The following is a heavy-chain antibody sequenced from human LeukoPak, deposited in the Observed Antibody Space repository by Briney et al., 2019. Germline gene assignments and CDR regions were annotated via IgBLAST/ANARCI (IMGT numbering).Heavy chain of an antibody. CDR3: ASKTTAFDY. CDR1: GGSISSGGYS. J-gene: IGHJ4*02. D-gene: IGHD4-17*01. V-gene: IGHV4-30-2*01. Sequence: SETLSLTCAVSGGSISSGGYSWSWIRQPPGKGLEWIGCIYHSGSTYYNPSLKSRVTISVDRSKNQFSLKLSSVTAADTAVYYCASKTTAFDYWGQGTLVTVSS. CDR2: IYHSGST.